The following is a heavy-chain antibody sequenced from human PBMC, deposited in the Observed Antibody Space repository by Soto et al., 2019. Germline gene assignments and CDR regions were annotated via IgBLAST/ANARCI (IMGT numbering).Heavy chain of an antibody. CDR2: IIPILGIA. CDR3: ARDGHVAAAGTGDYYYGMDV. Sequence: QVPLVQSGAEVKKPGSSVKVSCKASGGTFSSYTISWVRQAPGQGLEWMGRIIPILGIANYAQKFQGRVTITADKSTSTAYMELSSLRSEDTAVYYCARDGHVAAAGTGDYYYGMDVWGQGTTVTVSS. CDR1: GGTFSSYT. V-gene: IGHV1-69*08. J-gene: IGHJ6*02. D-gene: IGHD6-13*01.